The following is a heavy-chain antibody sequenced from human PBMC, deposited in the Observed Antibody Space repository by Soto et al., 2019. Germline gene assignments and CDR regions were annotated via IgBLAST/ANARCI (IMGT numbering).Heavy chain of an antibody. V-gene: IGHV1-8*01. CDR3: ARGVSAGVDY. D-gene: IGHD1-26*01. CDR1: GYSFTSLD. J-gene: IGHJ4*02. Sequence: QEQLVQSGAEVREPGASVKVSCKASGYSFTSLDINWVRQTAGQGLEWMGWMEPSTGRTGYAQKFQGRDTMTRDTSINTGYMELTTLTSDDTAFYYCARGVSAGVDYWGQGTLVIVSS. CDR2: MEPSTGRT.